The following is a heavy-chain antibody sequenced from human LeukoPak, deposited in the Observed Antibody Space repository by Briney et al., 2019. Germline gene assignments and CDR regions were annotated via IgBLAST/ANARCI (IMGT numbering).Heavy chain of an antibody. Sequence: PGGSLRLSCAASGFTFSSYGMHWVRQAPGKGLEWVAVISYDGSNKYYADSVKGRFTISRDNSKNTLYLQMNSLRAEDTAVYYCAKDRHYYDSSGGYANWGQGTLVTVS. CDR3: AKDRHYYDSSGGYAN. J-gene: IGHJ4*02. CDR2: ISYDGSNK. V-gene: IGHV3-30*18. D-gene: IGHD3-22*01. CDR1: GFTFSSYG.